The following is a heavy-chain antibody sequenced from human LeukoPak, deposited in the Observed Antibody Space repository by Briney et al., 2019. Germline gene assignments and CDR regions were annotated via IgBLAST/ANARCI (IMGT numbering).Heavy chain of an antibody. CDR2: IYSDNT. CDR1: GFTVSTNS. D-gene: IGHD4/OR15-4a*01. Sequence: GGSLRLSCTVSGFTVSTNSMSWVRQAPGKGLEWVSFIYSDNTHYSDSVKGRFTISRDNSKNTLYLQMNSLGAEDTAVYYCARRAGAYSHPCDYWGQGTLVTVSS. CDR3: ARRAGAYSHPCDY. V-gene: IGHV3-53*01. J-gene: IGHJ4*02.